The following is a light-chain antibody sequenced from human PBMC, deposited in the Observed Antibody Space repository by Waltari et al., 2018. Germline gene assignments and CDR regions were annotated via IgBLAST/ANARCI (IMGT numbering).Light chain of an antibody. J-gene: IGLJ3*02. CDR1: SSDVGGYNY. V-gene: IGLV2-11*01. CDR3: CSYAGSYTPWV. Sequence: QSALTQPRSVSGSPGQSVTISCTGTSSDVGGYNYVSWYEQPPGKAPKLIIYDVNKRPPGVPDSFSGSKSGNTASLTISGLQTEDEADYYCCSYAGSYTPWVFGGGTKLTVL. CDR2: DVN.